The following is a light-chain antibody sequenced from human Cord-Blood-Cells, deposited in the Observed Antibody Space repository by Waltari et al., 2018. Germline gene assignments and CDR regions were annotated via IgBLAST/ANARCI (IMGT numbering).Light chain of an antibody. J-gene: IGLJ3*02. CDR2: KDS. V-gene: IGLV3-25*03. Sequence: SYELTQPPSVSVSPGKTARITCSGDALPKQYAYWYQPKPGQAPVLVIYKDSERPSGIPERFSGSSSGTTVTLTISGVQAEDEADYYCQSADSSGTYWVFGGGTKLTVL. CDR3: QSADSSGTYWV. CDR1: ALPKQY.